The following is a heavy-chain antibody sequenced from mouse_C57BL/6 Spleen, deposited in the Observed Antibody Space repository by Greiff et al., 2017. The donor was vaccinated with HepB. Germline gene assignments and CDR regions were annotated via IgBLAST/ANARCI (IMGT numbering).Heavy chain of an antibody. V-gene: IGHV5-6*01. J-gene: IGHJ2*01. CDR2: ISSGGSYT. CDR1: GFTFSSYG. D-gene: IGHD3-3*01. Sequence: EVQGVESGGDLVKPGGSLKLSCAASGFTFSSYGMSWVRQTPDKRLEWVATISSGGSYTYYPDSVKGRFTISRDNAKNTLYLQMSSLKSEDTAMYYCARMRDAAYWGQGTTLTVSS. CDR3: ARMRDAAY.